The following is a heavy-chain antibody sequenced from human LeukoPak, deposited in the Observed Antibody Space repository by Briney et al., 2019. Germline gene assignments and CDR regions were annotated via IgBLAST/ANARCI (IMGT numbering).Heavy chain of an antibody. D-gene: IGHD3-10*01. V-gene: IGHV3-30*04. CDR1: GFTFSSYA. CDR2: ISYDGSNK. CDR3: AKDSLGARGKNWEKVFQWFGESGSE. J-gene: IGHJ4*02. Sequence: PGGSLRLFCAASGFTFSSYAMHWVRQAPGKGLEWVAVISYDGSNKYYADSVKGRFTISRDNSKNTLYLQMNSLRAEDTAMYYCAKDSLGARGKNWEKVFQWFGESGSEWGQGTLVTVSS.